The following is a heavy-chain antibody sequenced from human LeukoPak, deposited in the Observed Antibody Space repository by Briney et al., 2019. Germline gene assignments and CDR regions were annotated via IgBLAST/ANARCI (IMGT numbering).Heavy chain of an antibody. CDR3: ARAMRSGYDY. V-gene: IGHV3-30-3*01. J-gene: IGHJ4*02. Sequence: GGSLRLSCAASGFTLSTNAVHWVRQAPGKGLEWVALISFDGINTYYADSVKDRFTISRDNAKNTVSLQMNSLIAEDTAFYYCARAMRSGYDYWGQGTLVTVSS. CDR1: GFTLSTNA. D-gene: IGHD5-12*01. CDR2: ISFDGINT.